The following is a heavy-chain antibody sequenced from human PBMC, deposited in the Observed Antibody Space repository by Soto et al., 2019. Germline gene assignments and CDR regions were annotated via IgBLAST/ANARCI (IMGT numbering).Heavy chain of an antibody. D-gene: IGHD2-21*02. J-gene: IGHJ4*02. CDR2: IKPGGSAT. CDR1: GFTFGSYW. Sequence: GGSLRLSCAVSGFTFGSYWMNWVRLIPGKGLEWVAYIKPGGSATYYVDSVKGRFTISRDNAKNSLYLQMNSLRVEDTSVYYCARAGYCGPGCYYYFDYWGQGTLVTSPQ. CDR3: ARAGYCGPGCYYYFDY. V-gene: IGHV3-7*01.